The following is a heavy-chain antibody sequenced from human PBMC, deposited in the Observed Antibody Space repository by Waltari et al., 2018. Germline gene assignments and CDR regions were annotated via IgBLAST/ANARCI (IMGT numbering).Heavy chain of an antibody. CDR2: RWYDGSNK. CDR1: GFTFSSYG. CDR3: AKVGSSSWYFDY. J-gene: IGHJ4*02. Sequence: QVQLVESGGGVVQPGRSLRLSCAASGFTFSSYGMHWVRQAPGKGLEWVAVRWYDGSNKYYADSVKGRFTISRDNSKNTLYLQMNSLRAEDTAMYYCAKVGSSSWYFDYWGQGTLVTVSS. D-gene: IGHD6-13*01. V-gene: IGHV3-30*18.